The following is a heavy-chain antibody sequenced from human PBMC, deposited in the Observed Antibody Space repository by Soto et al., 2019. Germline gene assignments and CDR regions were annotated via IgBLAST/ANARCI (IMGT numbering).Heavy chain of an antibody. J-gene: IGHJ5*02. Sequence: SVKVSCKASGGTFSSYAISWVRQAPGHGLEWMGGIIPIFGTANYAQKFQGRVTITADNSRSSANMWLSSLRSDHTAVCYCAVSSGFSSRSHLNWFEPWGKGTLVTVSS. CDR3: AVSSGFSSRSHLNWFEP. D-gene: IGHD6-13*01. CDR1: GGTFSSYA. V-gene: IGHV1-69*06. CDR2: IIPIFGTA.